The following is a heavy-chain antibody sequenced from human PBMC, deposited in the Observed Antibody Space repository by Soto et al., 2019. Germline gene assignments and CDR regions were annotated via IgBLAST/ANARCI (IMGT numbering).Heavy chain of an antibody. D-gene: IGHD3-16*01. Sequence: EVQLVESGGGLIQPGGSLRLSCAASGFTVSTNYLSWVRQAPGKGLEWVAVVYSSGSTYYADSVKGRFTISRDNAKNTLAPQMNRRRAEDTAVYHCARGPSGTSPLGIIMMSNYGWDVWGQGTTVTVSS. CDR2: VYSSGST. V-gene: IGHV3-53*01. CDR3: ARGPSGTSPLGIIMMSNYGWDV. CDR1: GFTVSTNY. J-gene: IGHJ6*02.